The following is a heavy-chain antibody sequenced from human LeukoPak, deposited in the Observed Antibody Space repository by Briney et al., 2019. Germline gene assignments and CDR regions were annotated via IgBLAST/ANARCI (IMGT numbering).Heavy chain of an antibody. D-gene: IGHD6-13*01. CDR1: GFTFSSYA. V-gene: IGHV3-23*01. Sequence: GASLRLSCAASGFTFSSYAMSWVRQAPGKGLEWVSAISGSGGSTYYAGSVKGRFTISRDNSKNTLYLQMNSLRAEDTAVYYCAKRTAAGPHLWFDPWGQGTLVTVSS. J-gene: IGHJ5*02. CDR3: AKRTAAGPHLWFDP. CDR2: ISGSGGST.